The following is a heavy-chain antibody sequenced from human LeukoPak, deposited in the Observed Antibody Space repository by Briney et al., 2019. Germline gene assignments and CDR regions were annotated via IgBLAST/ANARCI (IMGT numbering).Heavy chain of an antibody. Sequence: SETLSLTCTVSGGSVSSGSYYWSWIRQPPGKGLEWIGYIYYSGSTSYNPSLKSRVTISVDTSKNQFSLKLSSVTAADTAVYYCARGKESYGFGAFDIWGQGTMVTVSS. J-gene: IGHJ3*02. CDR3: ARGKESYGFGAFDI. V-gene: IGHV4-61*01. CDR2: IYYSGST. CDR1: GGSVSSGSYY. D-gene: IGHD5-18*01.